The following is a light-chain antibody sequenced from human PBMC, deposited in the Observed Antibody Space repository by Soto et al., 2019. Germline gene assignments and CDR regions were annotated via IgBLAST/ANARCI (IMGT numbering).Light chain of an antibody. CDR3: QQYNNWPPTWT. J-gene: IGKJ1*01. V-gene: IGKV3-15*01. Sequence: EILMTQSPATLPVSPGERATLSCRASQSVSSNLAWYQQKPGQAPRLLIYGVSTRATGIPGRFSGSGSGTEFTLTISSLQSEDFAVYYCQQYNNWPPTWTFGQGTKVDIK. CDR1: QSVSSN. CDR2: GVS.